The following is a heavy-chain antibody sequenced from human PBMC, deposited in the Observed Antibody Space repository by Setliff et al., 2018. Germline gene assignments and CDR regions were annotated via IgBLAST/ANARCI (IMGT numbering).Heavy chain of an antibody. J-gene: IGHJ4*02. CDR1: GYTFIGYY. CDR3: TRSRAPRVVLAADFDF. Sequence: ASVKVSCKASGYTFIGYYIHWVRQAPGQGLEWMGWISPYSGETNYAQKFQDRLSVTADTSSKTTYMELRSLTSDDTAVYFCTRSRAPRVVLAADFDFWGQGTLVTVPS. V-gene: IGHV1-2*02. CDR2: ISPYSGET. D-gene: IGHD3-16*01.